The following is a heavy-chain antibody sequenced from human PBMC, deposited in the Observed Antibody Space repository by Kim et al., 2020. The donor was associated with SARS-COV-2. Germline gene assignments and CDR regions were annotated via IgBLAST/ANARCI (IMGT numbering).Heavy chain of an antibody. V-gene: IGHV3-21*01. J-gene: IGHJ6*02. D-gene: IGHD3-9*01. Sequence: ADSVKGRFTISRDDAKNSLYLQMNSLRAEDTAVYYCAMLTWDYYYGMDVWGQGTAVTVSS. CDR3: AMLTWDYYYGMDV.